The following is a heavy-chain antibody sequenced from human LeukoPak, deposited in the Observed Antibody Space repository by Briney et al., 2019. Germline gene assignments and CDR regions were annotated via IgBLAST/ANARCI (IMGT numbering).Heavy chain of an antibody. CDR3: AKDSGIAAAGLDY. D-gene: IGHD6-13*01. CDR2: ISWNNGSI. CDR1: GFTFDDYA. V-gene: IGHV3-9*03. J-gene: IGHJ4*02. Sequence: SLRLSXAASGFTFDDYAMHWVRQAPGKGLEWVSGISWNNGSIGYADSVKGRFTISRDNAKNSLYLQMNSLRAEDMALYYCAKDSGIAAAGLDYWGQGTLVTVSS.